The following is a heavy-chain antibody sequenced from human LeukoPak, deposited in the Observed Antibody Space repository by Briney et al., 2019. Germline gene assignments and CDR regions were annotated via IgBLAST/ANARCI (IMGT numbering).Heavy chain of an antibody. CDR1: GFTFSSYA. J-gene: IGHJ4*02. CDR3: AKERITMIVVVITTGELDY. Sequence: GGSLRLSCAASGFTFSSYAMSWVRQAPGKGLEWVSAISGSGGSTYYADSVKGRFTISRDNSKNTLYLQMNSLRAEDTAIYYCAKERITMIVVVITTGELDYWGQGTLVTVSS. CDR2: ISGSGGST. V-gene: IGHV3-23*01. D-gene: IGHD3-22*01.